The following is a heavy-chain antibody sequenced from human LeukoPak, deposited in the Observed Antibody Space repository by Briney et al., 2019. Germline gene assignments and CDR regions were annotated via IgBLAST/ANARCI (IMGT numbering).Heavy chain of an antibody. J-gene: IGHJ6*02. CDR3: GRIAINANNGMDV. Sequence: GALRVSCAAPGVTFSDHYTGWGRETPGERLGWVGRSRETASSDTTESAASVEGRFTISRAVSESSLSLQMNSLRTEDTAVYYCGRIAINANNGMDVWGQGTTVTVSS. CDR1: GVTFSDHY. D-gene: IGHD1/OR15-1a*01. V-gene: IGHV3-72*01. CDR2: SRETASSDTT.